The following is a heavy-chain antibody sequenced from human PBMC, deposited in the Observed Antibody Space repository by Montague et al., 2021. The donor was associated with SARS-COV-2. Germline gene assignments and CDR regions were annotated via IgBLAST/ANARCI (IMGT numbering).Heavy chain of an antibody. CDR2: ITYSGST. V-gene: IGHV4-59*01. CDR1: GVSISTDY. CDR3: ASPGGYCTGGSCYYVY. D-gene: IGHD2-15*01. Sequence: SETLSLTCTVSGVSISTDYWTWIRQPPGKGLEWIGYITYSGSTNYNPSLKSRVTISIDTSKNQFSLELSSVTAADMAVYYCASPGGYCTGGSCYYVYWGQGTLVTVSS. J-gene: IGHJ4*02.